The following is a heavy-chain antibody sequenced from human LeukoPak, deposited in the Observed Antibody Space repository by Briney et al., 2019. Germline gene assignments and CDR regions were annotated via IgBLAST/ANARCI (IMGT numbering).Heavy chain of an antibody. V-gene: IGHV3-30-3*01. CDR1: GFTFSSYA. CDR2: ISYDGSNK. D-gene: IGHD6-19*01. Sequence: GRSLRLSCAASGFTFSSYAMHWVRQAPGKGLEWVAVISYDGSNKYYADSVKGRFTISRDNSKNTLYLQMNSLRAEDTAVYYCARDMAEYSSGWYADYWGQGTLVTVSS. CDR3: ARDMAEYSSGWYADY. J-gene: IGHJ4*02.